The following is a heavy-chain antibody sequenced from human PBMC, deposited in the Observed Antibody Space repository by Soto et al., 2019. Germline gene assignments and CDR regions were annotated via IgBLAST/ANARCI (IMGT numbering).Heavy chain of an antibody. CDR3: ARVGDYTSSFDY. V-gene: IGHV4-34*01. D-gene: IGHD2-21*01. CDR2: INHSGTT. Sequence: PSETLSLTCAVYGGSFSGYTWIWIRQPPGKGLEWIGEINHSGTTNHNPSLKSRVIISVDTSKKQFSLRLTSVTAADTAVYYCARVGDYTSSFDYWGQGTLVTVSS. CDR1: GGSFSGYT. J-gene: IGHJ4*02.